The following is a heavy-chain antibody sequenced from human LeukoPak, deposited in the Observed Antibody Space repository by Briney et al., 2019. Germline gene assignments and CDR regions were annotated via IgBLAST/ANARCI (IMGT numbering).Heavy chain of an antibody. CDR1: GFTFSNYW. V-gene: IGHV3-74*01. J-gene: IGHJ4*02. Sequence: GGSLRLSCAASGFTFSNYWMHWVRQARGKGLEWVSRINPDGSNSNYADSVKGRFTMSRDNAKNTVYLQMDSLRAEDTALFYCVRQAVSGDSGITYWGRGTLVTVSS. CDR3: VRQAVSGDSGITY. CDR2: INPDGSNS. D-gene: IGHD2-21*02.